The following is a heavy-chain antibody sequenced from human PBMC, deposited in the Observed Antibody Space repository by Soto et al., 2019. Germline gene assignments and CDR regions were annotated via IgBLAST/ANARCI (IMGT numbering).Heavy chain of an antibody. J-gene: IGHJ4*02. V-gene: IGHV1-24*01. D-gene: IGHD2-2*02. Sequence: ASVKVSCKVSGYTLTELSMHWVRQAPGKGLEWMGGFDPEDGETIYAQKFQGRVTITADKSTSTASLELSSLRSDDTAVYYCAREGRGKKAGYNGLVSLGYWGQGTLVTVSS. CDR3: AREGRGKKAGYNGLVSLGY. CDR2: FDPEDGET. CDR1: GYTLTELS.